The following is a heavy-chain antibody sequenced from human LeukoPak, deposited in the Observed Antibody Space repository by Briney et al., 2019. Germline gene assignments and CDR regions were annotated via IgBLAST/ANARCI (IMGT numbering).Heavy chain of an antibody. D-gene: IGHD3-16*02. CDR1: GHTFIGYN. CDR3: ARAYQRLGGLSLPDY. V-gene: IGHV7-4-1*02. CDR2: INTNTGNP. Sequence: ASVKVSCKASGHTFIGYNMHWVRQAPGQGLEWMGWINTNTGNPTYAQGFTGRFVSSLDTSVSTSYLQISSLKAEDTAVYYCARAYQRLGGLSLPDYWGQGTLVTVSS. J-gene: IGHJ4*02.